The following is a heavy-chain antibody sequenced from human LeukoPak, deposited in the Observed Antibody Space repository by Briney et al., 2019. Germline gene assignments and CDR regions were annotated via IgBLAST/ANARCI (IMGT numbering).Heavy chain of an antibody. CDR2: IYTSGST. Sequence: PSETLSLTCTVSGGSISSGSYYWSWIRQPAGKGLEWIGRIYTSGSTNYNPSLKSRVTISVDTSKNQFSLKLSSVTAADTAVYYCARTYYYDSSGYYYTRYYYYMDVWGKGTTVTVSS. D-gene: IGHD3-22*01. J-gene: IGHJ6*03. CDR1: GGSISSGSYY. CDR3: ARTYYYDSSGYYYTRYYYYMDV. V-gene: IGHV4-61*02.